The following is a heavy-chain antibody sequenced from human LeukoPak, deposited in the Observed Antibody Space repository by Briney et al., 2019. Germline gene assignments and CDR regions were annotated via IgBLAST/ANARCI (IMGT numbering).Heavy chain of an antibody. J-gene: IGHJ5*02. V-gene: IGHV3-9*01. CDR3: AKDRGAMVTFDWFDP. D-gene: IGHD5-18*01. Sequence: GGSLRLSCAASGFTFDDYAMHWVRQAPGKGLEWVSGISWNSGSIGYADSVKGRLTISRDNAKNSLYLQMNSLRAEDTALYYCAKDRGAMVTFDWFDPWGQGTLVTASS. CDR2: ISWNSGSI. CDR1: GFTFDDYA.